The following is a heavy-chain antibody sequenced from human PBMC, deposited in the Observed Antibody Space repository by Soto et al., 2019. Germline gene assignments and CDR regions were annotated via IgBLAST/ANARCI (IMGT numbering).Heavy chain of an antibody. CDR1: GGSISSSSYY. V-gene: IGHV4-39*01. CDR2: IYYSGST. CDR3: SRGRLLWFGEDEQVLDV. Sequence: SETLSLTCTVSGGSISSSSYYWGWIRQPPGKGLEWIGSIYYSGSTYYNPSLKSRVTISVDTSKNQFSLKLSSVTAADTAVYYCSRGRLLWFGEDEQVLDVWGQGTTVTVSS. J-gene: IGHJ6*02. D-gene: IGHD3-10*01.